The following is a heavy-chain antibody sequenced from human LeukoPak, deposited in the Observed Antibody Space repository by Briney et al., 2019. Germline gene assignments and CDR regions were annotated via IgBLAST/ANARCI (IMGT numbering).Heavy chain of an antibody. CDR3: ARFSRLNSEHGLDY. Sequence: SETLSLTCAVYGGSFSGYYWSWIRQPPGKGLEWIGEINHSGSTSYNPSLKSRVTISVDTSKNQFSLKLSSVTAADTAVYYCARFSRLNSEHGLDYWGQGTLVTVSS. D-gene: IGHD1-14*01. CDR1: GGSFSGYY. CDR2: INHSGST. V-gene: IGHV4-34*01. J-gene: IGHJ4*02.